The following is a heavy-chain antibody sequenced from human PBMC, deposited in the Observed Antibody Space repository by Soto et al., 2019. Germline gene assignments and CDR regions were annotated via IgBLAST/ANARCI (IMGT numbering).Heavy chain of an antibody. CDR2: IYYSGST. V-gene: IGHV4-59*08. J-gene: IGHJ6*03. D-gene: IGHD3-10*01. CDR3: ARRYYGSGSYPEYYYYYYMDV. CDR1: GGSISSYY. Sequence: SETLSLTCTVSGGSISSYYWSWIRQPPGKGLEWIGYIYYSGSTNYNPSLKSRVTISVDTSKNQFSLKLSSVTAADTAVYYCARRYYGSGSYPEYYYYYYMDVWGKGTTVTVSS.